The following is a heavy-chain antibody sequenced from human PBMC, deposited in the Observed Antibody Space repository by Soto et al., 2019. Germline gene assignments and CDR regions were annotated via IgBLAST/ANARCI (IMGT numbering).Heavy chain of an antibody. D-gene: IGHD4-17*01. CDR3: ARAPGTVTIYYFDF. CDR1: GGSITSTNW. CDR2: IYHNGNT. V-gene: IGHV4-4*02. Sequence: SETLSLTCAVSGGSITSTNWWSWVRQAPGKGLEWIGEIYHNGNTNYNPSLKSRVTISVDKSKNQFSLNLSSVTAADTAVYYCARAPGTVTIYYFDFWGQGTLVTVSS. J-gene: IGHJ4*02.